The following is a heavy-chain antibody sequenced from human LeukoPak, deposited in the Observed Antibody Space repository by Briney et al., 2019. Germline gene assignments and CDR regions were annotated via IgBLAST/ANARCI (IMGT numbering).Heavy chain of an antibody. V-gene: IGHV3-48*01. Sequence: GGSLRLSCAASGFTFSSYEMNWVRQAPGKGLEWVSYISSSTSTIYYLDSGKDRFTISRDNVRNSLCLQMNSLRAEDTAVYYCARSGTYAYFDYWGQGTLVTVSA. CDR1: GFTFSSYE. J-gene: IGHJ4*02. CDR3: ARSGTYAYFDY. D-gene: IGHD1-26*01. CDR2: ISSSTSTI.